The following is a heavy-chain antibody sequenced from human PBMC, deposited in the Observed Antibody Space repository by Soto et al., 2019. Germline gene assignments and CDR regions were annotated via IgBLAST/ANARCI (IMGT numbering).Heavy chain of an antibody. CDR1: GGSISTYY. CDR3: ARCNDFYYAMDV. Sequence: SETLSLTCTVSGGSISTYYWNWIRQPPGKGLESIGYIYYSGSANYSPSLKSRVTISVDTSKNEFSLKLSSVTAADTAVYYCARCNDFYYAMDVWGQGTTVTVSS. D-gene: IGHD2-8*01. J-gene: IGHJ6*02. CDR2: IYYSGSA. V-gene: IGHV4-59*12.